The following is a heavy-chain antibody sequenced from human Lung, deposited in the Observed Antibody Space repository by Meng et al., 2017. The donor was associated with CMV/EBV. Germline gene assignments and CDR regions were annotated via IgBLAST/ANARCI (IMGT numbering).Heavy chain of an antibody. V-gene: IGHV3-9*01. CDR1: GFTFADYA. CDR3: AKDWGGYYPHGGMDA. CDR2: ISWNGGSI. J-gene: IGHJ6*02. Sequence: GGSLRPXCAASGFTFADYAMHWVRQAPGKGLEWVSAISWNGGSIGYADSVRGRFTISRDNAKNTLYLQMNSLRAEDTALYYCAKDWGGYYPHGGMDAWCQGTTVTVSS. D-gene: IGHD3-3*01.